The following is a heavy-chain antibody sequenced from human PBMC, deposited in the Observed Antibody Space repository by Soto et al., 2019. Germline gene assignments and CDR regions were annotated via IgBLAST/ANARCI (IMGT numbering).Heavy chain of an antibody. Sequence: XGSLRLSCSASGVTFSSYGMHWVRQAPGKGLEWVAVISYDGSNKYYADSVKGRFTISRDNSKNTLYLQMNSLRAEDTAVYYCAKDRGRTRWLQFGYFDYWGQGTLVTVSS. D-gene: IGHD5-12*01. CDR1: GVTFSSYG. J-gene: IGHJ4*02. CDR3: AKDRGRTRWLQFGYFDY. CDR2: ISYDGSNK. V-gene: IGHV3-30*18.